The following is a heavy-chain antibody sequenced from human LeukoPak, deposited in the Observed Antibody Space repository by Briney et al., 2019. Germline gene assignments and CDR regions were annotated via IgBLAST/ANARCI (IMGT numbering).Heavy chain of an antibody. CDR2: IMQDGSEK. CDR1: GFTLSYYW. J-gene: IGHJ4*02. V-gene: IGHV3-7*04. Sequence: PGGSLRLSYAASGFTLSYYWMTWVRRAPGKGLEWVANIMQDGSEKYYVDSVKGRFTISRDNAKNSLYLQMNSLRAEDTAVYYCARHSAGYTTFFDYWGQGTLVTVSS. D-gene: IGHD5-24*01. CDR3: ARHSAGYTTFFDY.